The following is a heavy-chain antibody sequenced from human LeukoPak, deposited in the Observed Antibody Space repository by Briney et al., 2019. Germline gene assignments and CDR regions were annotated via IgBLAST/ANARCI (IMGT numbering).Heavy chain of an antibody. D-gene: IGHD3-9*01. CDR3: ARGDDTLKGHWDF. Sequence: GGSLRLSCAASGFAFSSHWMHWVRQAPGKGLMWVSRIKSDGTNTNYADSVKGRFTISRDNAKNTLYLQMNSLRGEDTAVYYCARGDDTLKGHWDFWGQGTLVIVSS. CDR2: IKSDGTNT. V-gene: IGHV3-74*01. CDR1: GFAFSSHW. J-gene: IGHJ4*02.